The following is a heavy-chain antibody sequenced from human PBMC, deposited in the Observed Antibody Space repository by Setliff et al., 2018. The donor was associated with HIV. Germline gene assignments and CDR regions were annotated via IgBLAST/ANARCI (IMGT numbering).Heavy chain of an antibody. CDR2: IYYSGSS. CDR1: GDSISSGGYY. V-gene: IGHV4-31*03. Sequence: LSLTCPVSGDSISSGGYYWSWIRQSPGTGLEWIGYIYYSGSSYYNPALQSRITMSVETSMNQFSLRLKSVTAADTAVYYCARDSANGKTANLNYLDVGGKGTTVTVSS. D-gene: IGHD2-8*01. J-gene: IGHJ6*03. CDR3: ARDSANGKTANLNYLDV.